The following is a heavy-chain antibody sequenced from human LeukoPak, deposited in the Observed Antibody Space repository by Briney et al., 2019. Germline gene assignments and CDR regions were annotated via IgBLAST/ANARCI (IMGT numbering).Heavy chain of an antibody. Sequence: GGSLRLSCAASGFTFSSYSMNWVRQAPGKGLEWVSSISSSSSYIYYADSVKGRFTISRDNAKNSLYLQMNSLRAEDTAVYYCARDWGDISTGFNWFDPWGQGTLVTVSS. V-gene: IGHV3-21*01. D-gene: IGHD3-9*01. CDR1: GFTFSSYS. CDR3: ARDWGDISTGFNWFDP. J-gene: IGHJ5*02. CDR2: ISSSSSYI.